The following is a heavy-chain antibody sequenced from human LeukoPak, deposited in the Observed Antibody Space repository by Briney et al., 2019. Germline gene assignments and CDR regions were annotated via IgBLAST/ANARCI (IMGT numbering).Heavy chain of an antibody. V-gene: IGHV3-30*04. CDR2: ISYDGSNK. J-gene: IGHJ4*02. CDR3: ARSTTVVTQLDY. D-gene: IGHD4-23*01. Sequence: GGSLRLSCAASGFTFSSYAMHWVRQAPGKGLEWVAVISYDGSNKYYADSVKGRFTISRDNSKNTLYLQMNSLRAEDTAVYYCARSTTVVTQLDYWGQGTLVTVSS. CDR1: GFTFSSYA.